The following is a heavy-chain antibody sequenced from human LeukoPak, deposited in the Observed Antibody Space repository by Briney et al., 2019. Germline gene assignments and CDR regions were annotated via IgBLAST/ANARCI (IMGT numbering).Heavy chain of an antibody. D-gene: IGHD3-10*01. V-gene: IGHV1-69*05. J-gene: IGHJ6*03. CDR3: ALWSAQLFPGHYYYYYMDV. Sequence: RSSLKVSCKGSRGTFSSYAISSVRHAPGQRLEWMGGIIPIFGIANYAQKLHGRVTITTDESTSTAYMELSSLRSEDTAVYYCALWSAQLFPGHYYYYYMDVWGKGTTVTVSS. CDR1: RGTFSSYA. CDR2: IIPIFGIA.